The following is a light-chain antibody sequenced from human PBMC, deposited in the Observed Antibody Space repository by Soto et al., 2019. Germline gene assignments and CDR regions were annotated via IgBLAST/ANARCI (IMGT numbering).Light chain of an antibody. CDR2: DVS. CDR3: SSYTSSSTLLSV. J-gene: IGLJ1*01. CDR1: SSDVGGYNY. Sequence: QSALTQPASVSGSPGQSITICCTGTSSDVGGYNYVSWYQQHPGKAPKLMIYDVSNRPSGVSNRFSGSKSGNRASLTISGLQAEDEADYYCSSYTSSSTLLSVFGTGTKLTVL. V-gene: IGLV2-14*01.